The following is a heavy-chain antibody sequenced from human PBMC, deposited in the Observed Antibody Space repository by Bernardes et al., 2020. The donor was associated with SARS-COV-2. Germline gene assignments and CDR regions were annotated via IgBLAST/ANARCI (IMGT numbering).Heavy chain of an antibody. Sequence: SETLSLTCTVSGGSISSYYWSWIRQPPGKGLEWIGYIYYSGSTNYNPSLKSRVTISVDTSKNQFSLKLSSVTAADTAVYYCARDIESSGVFDYWGQGTLVTVSS. D-gene: IGHD6-19*01. V-gene: IGHV4-59*01. CDR1: GGSISSYY. CDR2: IYYSGST. CDR3: ARDIESSGVFDY. J-gene: IGHJ4*02.